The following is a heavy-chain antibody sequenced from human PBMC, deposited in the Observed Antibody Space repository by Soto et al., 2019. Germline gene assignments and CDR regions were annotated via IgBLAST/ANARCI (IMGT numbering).Heavy chain of an antibody. D-gene: IGHD2-2*01. CDR1: AFNLSTYS. Sequence: EVELVESGGGLVKPGGSLRLSCAASAFNLSTYSMNWVRQAPGKGLEWVSSISSRGSYIYYADSVRGRFTISRDNAKNSLYLQMDSLRGEDTAVYYCARGSRTSYRVRYFDYWGQGSLVTVSS. CDR3: ARGSRTSYRVRYFDY. J-gene: IGHJ4*02. V-gene: IGHV3-21*06. CDR2: ISSRGSYI.